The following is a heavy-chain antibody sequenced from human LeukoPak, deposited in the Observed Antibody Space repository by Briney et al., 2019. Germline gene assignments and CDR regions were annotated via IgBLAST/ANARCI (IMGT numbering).Heavy chain of an antibody. CDR3: ARGLYYYASSGYYYFDY. Sequence: SETLSLTCTASGGSISSYYWTWIRQPPGKGLEYIGYIYYTGGTNYNPSLKSRVTISVDTSKNQFSLKLSSVTAADTALYYCARGLYYYASSGYYYFDYWGQGTLVTVSS. D-gene: IGHD3-22*01. CDR1: GGSISSYY. J-gene: IGHJ4*02. V-gene: IGHV4-59*01. CDR2: IYYTGGT.